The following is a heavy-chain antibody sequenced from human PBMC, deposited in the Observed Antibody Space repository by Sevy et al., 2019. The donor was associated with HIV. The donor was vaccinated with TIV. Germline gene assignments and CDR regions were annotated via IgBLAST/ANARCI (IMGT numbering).Heavy chain of an antibody. CDR2: IYYSGST. CDR1: GGSISSGGYY. D-gene: IGHD2-2*01. J-gene: IGHJ5*02. Sequence: SETLSPTFTVSGGSISSGGYYWSWIRQHPGKGLEWIGYIYYSGSTYYNPSLKSRVTISVDTSKNQFSLKLSSVTAADTAVYYCARAPPAYCSSTSCYPNWFDPWGQRTLVTVSS. CDR3: ARAPPAYCSSTSCYPNWFDP. V-gene: IGHV4-31*03.